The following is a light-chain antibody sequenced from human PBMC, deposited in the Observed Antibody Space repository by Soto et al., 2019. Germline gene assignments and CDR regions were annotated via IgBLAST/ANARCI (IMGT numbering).Light chain of an antibody. V-gene: IGKV3-20*01. CDR3: QQYGRSSLT. CDR1: QSVSSTY. Sequence: EIVLTQSPGTLSLSPGGRATLSCRASQSVSSTYLAWYQQKPGQAPRLLIYGASSRASGIPDRFSGSGSGTDFTLTISRLDPEDFAVYYCQQYGRSSLTFGPGTKVDIK. J-gene: IGKJ3*01. CDR2: GAS.